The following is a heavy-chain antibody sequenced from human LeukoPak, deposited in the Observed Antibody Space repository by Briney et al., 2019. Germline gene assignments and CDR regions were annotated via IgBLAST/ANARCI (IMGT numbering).Heavy chain of an antibody. J-gene: IGHJ3*02. CDR1: GDSLDGHY. D-gene: IGHD2-8*01. CDR2: IYSSGSR. CDR3: ARLNGDGFDI. Sequence: SETLSLTCTVSGDSLDGHYRYWIRQPAGKGLEWIGRIYSSGSRNYAPSLKSRVTMSIDTSKKSLSLKLNTVTAADTAVYYCARLNGDGFDIWGQGAKVTVSS. V-gene: IGHV4-4*07.